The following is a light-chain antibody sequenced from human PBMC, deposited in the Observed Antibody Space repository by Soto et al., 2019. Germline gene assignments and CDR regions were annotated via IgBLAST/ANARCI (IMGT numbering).Light chain of an antibody. CDR1: QSVRNY. CDR3: QQRSDWPLT. V-gene: IGKV3-11*01. CDR2: EAS. J-gene: IGKJ4*01. Sequence: EIVLTQSPATLSLPPGERATLSCMASQSVRNYIVWYQQKLGQAPRLLIYEASTRATGVPARFSGSGSGTDFTLTISSLEPEDFATYYCQQRSDWPLTFGGGTKVEIK.